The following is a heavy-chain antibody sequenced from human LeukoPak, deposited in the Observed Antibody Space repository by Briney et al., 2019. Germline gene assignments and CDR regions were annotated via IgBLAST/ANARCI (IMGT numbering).Heavy chain of an antibody. J-gene: IGHJ4*02. CDR2: MNPNSGNT. CDR3: ARRPIAARPGNFDY. CDR1: GGTFSNYG. D-gene: IGHD6-6*01. Sequence: ASVKVSCKASGGTFSNYGISWVRQVPGQGLEWMGWMNPNSGNTGYAQKFQGRVTITRNTSISTAYMELSSLRSEDTAVYYCARRPIAARPGNFDYWGQGTLVTVSS. V-gene: IGHV1-8*03.